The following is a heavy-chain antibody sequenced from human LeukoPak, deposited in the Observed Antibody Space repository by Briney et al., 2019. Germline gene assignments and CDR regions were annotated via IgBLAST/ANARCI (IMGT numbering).Heavy chain of an antibody. D-gene: IGHD3-3*01. V-gene: IGHV4-59*01. CDR3: ARGGWQYYDFWSGYDNWFDP. J-gene: IGHJ5*02. Sequence: SETLSLTCTVSGGSISSYYWSWIRQPPGKGLEWIGCIYYSGSTNYNPSLKSRVTISVDTSKNQFSLKLSSVTAADTAVYYCARGGWQYYDFWSGYDNWFDPWGQGTLVTVSS. CDR2: IYYSGST. CDR1: GGSISSYY.